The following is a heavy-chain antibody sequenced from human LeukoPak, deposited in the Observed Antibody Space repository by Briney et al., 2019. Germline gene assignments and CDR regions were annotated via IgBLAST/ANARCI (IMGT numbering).Heavy chain of an antibody. V-gene: IGHV1-2*02. CDR1: GGTFSSNV. CDR2: INPNSGGT. D-gene: IGHD3-22*01. CDR3: ACSGYYDSSGYYSAEYFQH. J-gene: IGHJ1*01. Sequence: ASVKVSCKASGGTFSSNVISWVRQAPGQGLEWMGWINPNSGGTNYAQKFQGRVTMTRDTSISTAYMELSRLRSDDTAVYYCACSGYYDSSGYYSAEYFQHWGQGTLVTVSS.